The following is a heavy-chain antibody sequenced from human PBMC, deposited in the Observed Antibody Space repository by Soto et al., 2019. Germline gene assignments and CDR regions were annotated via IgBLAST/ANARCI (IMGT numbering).Heavy chain of an antibody. Sequence: GASVEVCCTASGYTLTGCYMQWVRQANGQGLEWMGWINPNSGGTNYAQKFQGWVTMTRDTSISTAYMELSRLRSDDTAVYYCARAREASGYDILTGPNWFDPWGQGTLVTVSS. D-gene: IGHD3-9*01. CDR3: ARAREASGYDILTGPNWFDP. CDR2: INPNSGGT. CDR1: GYTLTGCY. J-gene: IGHJ5*02. V-gene: IGHV1-2*04.